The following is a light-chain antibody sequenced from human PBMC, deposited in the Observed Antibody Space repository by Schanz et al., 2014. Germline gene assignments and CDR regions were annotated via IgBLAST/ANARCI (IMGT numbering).Light chain of an antibody. V-gene: IGKV3-20*01. Sequence: EIVMTQSPATLSVSPGERATLSCRASQSVSSSYLAWYQQKPGQAPRLLIYDTSNRATGIPARFSGSGSGTDFTLTISRLEPEDFAVYYCQQYGSSLLTFGGGTKVEIK. CDR2: DTS. CDR1: QSVSSSY. CDR3: QQYGSSLLT. J-gene: IGKJ4*01.